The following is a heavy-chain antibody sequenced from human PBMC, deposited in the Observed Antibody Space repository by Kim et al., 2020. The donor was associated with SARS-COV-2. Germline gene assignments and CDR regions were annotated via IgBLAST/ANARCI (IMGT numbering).Heavy chain of an antibody. Sequence: GGSLRLSCAASGFTFSSYWMSWVRQAPGKGLEWVANIKQDGSEKYYVDSVKGRFTISRDNAKNSLYLQMNSLRAEDTAVYYCARVSPRRDTAGGGGEYYFDYWGQGTLVTVSS. CDR3: ARVSPRRDTAGGGGEYYFDY. J-gene: IGHJ4*02. CDR2: IKQDGSEK. CDR1: GFTFSSYW. V-gene: IGHV3-7*01. D-gene: IGHD5-18*01.